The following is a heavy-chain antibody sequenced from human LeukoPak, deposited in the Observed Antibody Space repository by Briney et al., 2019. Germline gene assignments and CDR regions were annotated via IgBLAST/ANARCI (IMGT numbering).Heavy chain of an antibody. Sequence: GGSLRLSCAASGFTFSSYAMMWVRQAPGKGLEWVSTVTGSAGGTYYADSVKGRFTISRDNSKNTLYLIMNSLRAEDTAVYYCAKGAAAGLVDWFDPWGQGTLVTVSS. CDR1: GFTFSSYA. CDR3: AKGAAAGLVDWFDP. CDR2: VTGSAGGT. D-gene: IGHD6-13*01. V-gene: IGHV3-23*01. J-gene: IGHJ5*02.